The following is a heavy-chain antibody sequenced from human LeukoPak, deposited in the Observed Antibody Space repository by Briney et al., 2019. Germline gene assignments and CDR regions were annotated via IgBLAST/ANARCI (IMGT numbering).Heavy chain of an antibody. CDR3: ARSRGAIVDY. CDR2: TYYRSKWVN. CDR1: GDSVSSNSAA. V-gene: IGHV6-1*01. J-gene: IGHJ4*02. Sequence: SQTLSLTCAISGDSVSSNSAAWNWIRQSPSRGLEWLGRTYYRSKWVNDYATSVKSRISINPDISANQFSLQLNSVTPEDTAVYYWARSRGAIVDYWGQGTLVTVSS.